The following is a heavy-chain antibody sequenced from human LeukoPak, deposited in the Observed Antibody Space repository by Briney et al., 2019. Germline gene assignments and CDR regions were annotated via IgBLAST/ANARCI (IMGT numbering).Heavy chain of an antibody. CDR3: ARSPRDIVVAPTDDAFDI. Sequence: ASVKVSCKASGYTFTAYGINWVRQAPGQGLDWMGWISGYNGNTHYAQKLQGRVPMTTDTSASTAYMELRSLRSDDTAVYYCARSPRDIVVAPTDDAFDIWGQGTMVTVSS. J-gene: IGHJ3*02. D-gene: IGHD2-21*01. CDR1: GYTFTAYG. CDR2: ISGYNGNT. V-gene: IGHV1-18*01.